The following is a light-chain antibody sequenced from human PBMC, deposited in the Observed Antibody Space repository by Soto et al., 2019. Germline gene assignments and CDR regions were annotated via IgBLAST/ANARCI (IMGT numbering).Light chain of an antibody. J-gene: IGKJ1*01. CDR2: SAS. Sequence: DIQMTQSPSFLSASAGDRVTIVCRASQSVSNFLHWYQQKPGRAPKLLIYSASKLESGVPSRFGGSGSGTNFTPTVSRLQPEDFGTYYCQQSYRNPRTFGLGTKVDIK. V-gene: IGKV1-39*01. CDR1: QSVSNF. CDR3: QQSYRNPRT.